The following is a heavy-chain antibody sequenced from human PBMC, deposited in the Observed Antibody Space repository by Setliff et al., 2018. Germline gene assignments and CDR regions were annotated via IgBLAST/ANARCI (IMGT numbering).Heavy chain of an antibody. CDR2: ISAYNGNT. CDR3: VRSSAPQVVLAADFDI. J-gene: IGHJ4*02. V-gene: IGHV1-18*01. CDR1: GHTFTSYG. Sequence: ASVKVSCKASGHTFTSYGISWVRQAPGQGLEWMGWISAYNGNTNYPQWLQDRVTMTIDTSATTVYMELQSLRSDDTAVYYCVRSSAPQVVLAADFDIWGQGTPVTVSS. D-gene: IGHD6-19*01.